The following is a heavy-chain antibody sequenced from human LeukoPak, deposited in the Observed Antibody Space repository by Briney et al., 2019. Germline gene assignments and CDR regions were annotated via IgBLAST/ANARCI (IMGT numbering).Heavy chain of an antibody. D-gene: IGHD6-19*01. CDR3: AKGKNPAYSSGWYYFDY. J-gene: IGHJ4*02. CDR2: ISWDGGST. CDR1: GFTFDDYA. Sequence: GGSLRLSCAASGFTFDDYAMHWVRQAPGKGLEWVSLISWDGGSTYYADSVKGRFTISRDNSKNSLYLQMNSLRAEDTALYYCAKGKNPAYSSGWYYFDYWGQGTLVTVSS. V-gene: IGHV3-43D*03.